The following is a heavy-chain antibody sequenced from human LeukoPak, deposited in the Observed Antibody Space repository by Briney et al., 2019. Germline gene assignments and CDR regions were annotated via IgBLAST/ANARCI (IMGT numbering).Heavy chain of an antibody. CDR3: ARDSSGWKNNWFDP. CDR1: GGSISSHY. J-gene: IGHJ5*02. CDR2: IYYSGGT. D-gene: IGHD6-19*01. V-gene: IGHV4-59*11. Sequence: SETLSLTCIVSGGSISSHYWNWIRQPPGKGLEWIGYIYYSGGTKYNPSLKSRVTISVDTSKNQFSLKLSSVTAAETAVYYCARDSSGWKNNWFDPWGQGTLVTVSS.